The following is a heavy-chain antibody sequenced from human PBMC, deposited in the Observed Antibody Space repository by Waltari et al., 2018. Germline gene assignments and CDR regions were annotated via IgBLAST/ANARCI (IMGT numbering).Heavy chain of an antibody. J-gene: IGHJ4*02. CDR1: GGSISSGSYY. V-gene: IGHV4-61*09. CDR2: IYTSGST. D-gene: IGHD6-19*01. Sequence: QVQLQESGPGLVKPSQTLSLTCTVPGGSISSGSYYWSWIRQPAGKGLEWIGYIYTSGSTNYNPSLKSRVTISVDTSKNQFSLKLSSVTAADTAVYYCARDSGWDGRWGQGTLVTVSS. CDR3: ARDSGWDGR.